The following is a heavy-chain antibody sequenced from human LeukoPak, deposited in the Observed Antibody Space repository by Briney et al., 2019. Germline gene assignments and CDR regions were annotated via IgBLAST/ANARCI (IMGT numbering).Heavy chain of an antibody. Sequence: PGGSLRLSCAASGFTVNNNYMSWVRQAPGKELEWVSIIYSGGDTNYADSVKPRITITRDNIKNSLVLQMNSLRANDTAEYYCARVDDGTVSYFDLWGQGTLVTVSS. V-gene: IGHV3-66*01. CDR2: IYSGGDT. D-gene: IGHD3-10*01. J-gene: IGHJ4*02. CDR3: ARVDDGTVSYFDL. CDR1: GFTVNNNY.